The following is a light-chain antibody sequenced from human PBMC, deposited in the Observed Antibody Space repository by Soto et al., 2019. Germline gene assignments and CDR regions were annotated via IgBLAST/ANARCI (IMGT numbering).Light chain of an antibody. J-gene: IGKJ1*01. Sequence: DIQMTQSPSSLSASVGDRVTITCRASQSISSYLNWYQQKPGKAPKLLIYAASSLQSGVPSRFSGSGSGTDFTLTISSLQPEDFATYYCQQANSFPPWTFGQGTKVDNK. CDR1: QSISSY. CDR2: AAS. CDR3: QQANSFPPWT. V-gene: IGKV1-39*01.